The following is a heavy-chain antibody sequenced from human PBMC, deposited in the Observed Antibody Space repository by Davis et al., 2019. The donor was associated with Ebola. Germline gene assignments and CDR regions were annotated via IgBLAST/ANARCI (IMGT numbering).Heavy chain of an antibody. D-gene: IGHD5-18*01. CDR2: IWYDGSNK. J-gene: IGHJ6*02. CDR3: ARGFSYGWDYYYYGMDV. CDR1: GFTFSSYG. V-gene: IGHV3-33*01. Sequence: GESLKISCAASGFTFSSYGMHWVRQAPGKGLEWVAVIWYDGSNKYYADSVKGRFTISRDNSKNTLYLQMNSLRAEDTAVYYCARGFSYGWDYYYYGMDVWGQGTTVTVSS.